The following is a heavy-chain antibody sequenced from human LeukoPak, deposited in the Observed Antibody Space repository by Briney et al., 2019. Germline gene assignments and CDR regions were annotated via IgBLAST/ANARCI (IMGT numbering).Heavy chain of an antibody. J-gene: IGHJ4*02. CDR1: GFTFSSNG. V-gene: IGHV3-30*02. CDR3: AKDIGSYYDY. Sequence: GGSLRLSCVASGFTFSSNGMHWVRQAPGKGLEWVTFIQYDGSKKYYADSVKGRFTISRDNSKNTLYLEMSSLRAEDTAVYYCAKDIGSYYDYWGQGILVTVSS. CDR2: IQYDGSKK. D-gene: IGHD3-10*01.